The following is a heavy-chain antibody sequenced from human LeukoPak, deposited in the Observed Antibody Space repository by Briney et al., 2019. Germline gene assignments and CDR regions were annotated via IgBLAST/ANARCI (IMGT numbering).Heavy chain of an antibody. Sequence: ASVKVSCKGSGYTFTSYYMHWVRQAPGQGLEWMGIINPSGGSTSYAQKFQGRVTMTRDTSTSTVYMELSSLRSEDTAVYYCASTPGYYDSSGYGGYYFDYWGQGTLVTVSS. D-gene: IGHD3-22*01. V-gene: IGHV1-46*01. CDR3: ASTPGYYDSSGYGGYYFDY. J-gene: IGHJ4*02. CDR1: GYTFTSYY. CDR2: INPSGGST.